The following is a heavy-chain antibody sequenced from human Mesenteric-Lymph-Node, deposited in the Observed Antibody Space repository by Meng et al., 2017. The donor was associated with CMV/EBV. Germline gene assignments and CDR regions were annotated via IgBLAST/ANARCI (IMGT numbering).Heavy chain of an antibody. Sequence: VFGGSCSGYYWSWIRQPPGKGLEWIGEINHSGSTNYTPSLKSRVTISVDTSKNQFSLKLSSVTAADTAVYYCARGGAYNFGFGLDLWGQGTLVTVSS. CDR3: ARGGAYNFGFGLDL. D-gene: IGHD3-10*01. CDR1: GGSCSGYY. V-gene: IGHV4-34*01. CDR2: INHSGST. J-gene: IGHJ5*02.